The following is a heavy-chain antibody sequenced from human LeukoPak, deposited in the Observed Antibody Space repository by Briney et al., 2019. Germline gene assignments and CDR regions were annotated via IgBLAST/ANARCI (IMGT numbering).Heavy chain of an antibody. V-gene: IGHV3-23*01. CDR3: AKDRSLTLLTFERSGYYYY. J-gene: IGHJ4*02. D-gene: IGHD3-22*01. CDR2: LSGSGDTT. CDR1: GFAFRSFD. Sequence: PGGSLRLSCAASGFAFRSFDMSWVRQAPGKGLEWVSSLSGSGDTTYYADSVKGRFTISRDNSNNTLYLQMNSLRAEDTALYYCAKDRSLTLLTFERSGYYYYWGQGTLVTVSS.